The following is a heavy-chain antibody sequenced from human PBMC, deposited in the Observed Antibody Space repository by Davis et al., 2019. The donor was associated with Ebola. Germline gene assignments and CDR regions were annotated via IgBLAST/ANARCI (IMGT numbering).Heavy chain of an antibody. V-gene: IGHV3-30-3*01. CDR3: ARGSYYDSSGYYYVKLDY. J-gene: IGHJ4*02. CDR2: ISYDGSNK. Sequence: GESLKISCAASGFTFRTYAMNWVRQAPGKGLEWVAVISYDGSNKYYADSVKGRFTISRDNSKNTLYLQMNSLRAEDTAVYYCARGSYYDSSGYYYVKLDYWGQGTLVTVSS. CDR1: GFTFRTYA. D-gene: IGHD3-22*01.